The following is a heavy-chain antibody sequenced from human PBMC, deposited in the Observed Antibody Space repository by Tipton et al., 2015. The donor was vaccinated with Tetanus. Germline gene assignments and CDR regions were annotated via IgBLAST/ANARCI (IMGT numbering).Heavy chain of an antibody. CDR2: ITGSGVGT. CDR1: GFPFTTYG. CDR3: ATARNKVSITRLQY. J-gene: IGHJ4*02. D-gene: IGHD3-10*01. V-gene: IGHV3-23*01. Sequence: SLRLPCAASGFPFTTYGMTWVRPAPGKGLEWVAVITGSGVGTYYSDSVKGRFTVTRDNSRNTLYLQLNSLRVEDTAVYYCATARNKVSITRLQYWGPGTQVTVSS.